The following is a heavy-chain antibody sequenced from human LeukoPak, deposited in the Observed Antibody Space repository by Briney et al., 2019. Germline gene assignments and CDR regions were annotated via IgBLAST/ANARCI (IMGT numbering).Heavy chain of an antibody. CDR3: ARTGIAVPFYSYYMDV. J-gene: IGHJ6*03. V-gene: IGHV1-18*01. Sequence: GAPVKVSCKASGYTFSRFGISWVRQAPGQGLEWMGWISANNGNTNYAQKLQGRVTMTTDTSTSTAFMELSTLRSDDTAVYYCARTGIAVPFYSYYMDVWGKGTTVTISS. CDR1: GYTFSRFG. D-gene: IGHD6-19*01. CDR2: ISANNGNT.